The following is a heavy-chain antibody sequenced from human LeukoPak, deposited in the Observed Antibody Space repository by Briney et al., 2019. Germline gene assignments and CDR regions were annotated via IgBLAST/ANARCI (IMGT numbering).Heavy chain of an antibody. V-gene: IGHV3-48*01. CDR1: GFTFSSHS. CDR3: ARGGDWYVS. D-gene: IGHD2-15*01. J-gene: IGHJ5*01. Sequence: GGSLRLSCAASGFTFSSHSMTWVRQAPGKGLEWVSYISGGSTTIYYADSVKGRFTISRDNAKNSLFLQMNSLRAEDTAVYYCARGGDWYVSWGQGTLVTVSS. CDR2: ISGGSTTI.